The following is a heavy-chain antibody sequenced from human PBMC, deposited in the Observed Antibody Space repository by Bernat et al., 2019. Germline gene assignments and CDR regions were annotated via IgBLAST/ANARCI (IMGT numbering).Heavy chain of an antibody. CDR3: ARNPRAYGDYGRSRYGMDV. J-gene: IGHJ6*02. CDR2: ISSSSSYI. V-gene: IGHV3-21*01. D-gene: IGHD4-17*01. CDR1: GFTFSSYS. Sequence: EEQLVESGGGRVKPGGSLRLSCAASGFTFSSYSMNWVGQAPGKGREWVSSISSSSSYIYYADSVKGRFTISRDNAKNSLYLQMNSLRAEDTAVYYCARNPRAYGDYGRSRYGMDVWGQGTTVIVSS.